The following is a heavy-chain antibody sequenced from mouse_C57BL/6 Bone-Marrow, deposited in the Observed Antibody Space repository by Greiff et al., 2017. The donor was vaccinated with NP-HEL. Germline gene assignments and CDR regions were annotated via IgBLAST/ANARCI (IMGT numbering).Heavy chain of an antibody. Sequence: EVQLVESGGDLVKPGGSLKLSCAASGFTFSSYGMSWVRQTPDKRLEWVATISSGGSYTYYPDSVKGRFTISRDNAKNTLYLQMSSLKSEDTAMYYCARHRLLRYGWYFDVWGTGTTVTVSS. D-gene: IGHD1-1*01. CDR3: ARHRLLRYGWYFDV. V-gene: IGHV5-6*01. CDR2: ISSGGSYT. J-gene: IGHJ1*03. CDR1: GFTFSSYG.